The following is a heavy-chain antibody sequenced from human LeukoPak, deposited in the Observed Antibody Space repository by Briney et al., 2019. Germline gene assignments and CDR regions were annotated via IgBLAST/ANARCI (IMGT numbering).Heavy chain of an antibody. Sequence: PGRSLRLSCAASGFXFSSYGIHWVREAPDKGLEWVAIIWYDGSNKFYADSVKGRFTISRDNSKNTLYLQMNSLRAEDTAVYYCARDDTVYFDYWGQGTLVTVSS. J-gene: IGHJ4*02. CDR1: GFXFSSYG. D-gene: IGHD2-2*02. CDR3: ARDDTVYFDY. V-gene: IGHV3-33*01. CDR2: IWYDGSNK.